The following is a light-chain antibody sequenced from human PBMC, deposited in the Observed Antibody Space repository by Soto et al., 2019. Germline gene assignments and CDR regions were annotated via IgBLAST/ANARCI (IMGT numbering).Light chain of an antibody. Sequence: EIVLTQSPGTLSLSPGERATLSCRASQSVSSSYLAWYQQKPGQAPRLLIYGASSRATGIPDRFSGSGSGTDFTLTISRMEPEDFAVYYCQQYGSSAFCGGTKGDIK. V-gene: IGKV3-20*01. J-gene: IGKJ4*01. CDR2: GAS. CDR3: QQYGSSA. CDR1: QSVSSSY.